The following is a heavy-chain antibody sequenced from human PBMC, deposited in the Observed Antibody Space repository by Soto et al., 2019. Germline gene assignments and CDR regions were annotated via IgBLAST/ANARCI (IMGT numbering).Heavy chain of an antibody. CDR2: IYYTGST. CDR3: ARESAGSGRNNWFDP. CDR1: GGSISSYY. Sequence: QVPLQESGPRLVKPSETLSLTCTVSGGSISSYYWSWVRQPPGKGLEWIGYIYYTGSTYYNPPLKSRVTMSIDTSRSQLLLHRNSVTAADTAVYYCARESAGSGRNNWFDPWGQGTLVTVSS. V-gene: IGHV4-59*01. J-gene: IGHJ5*02. D-gene: IGHD3-10*01.